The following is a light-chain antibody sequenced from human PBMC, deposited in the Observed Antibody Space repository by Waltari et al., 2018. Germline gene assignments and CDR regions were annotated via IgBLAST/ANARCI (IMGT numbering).Light chain of an antibody. CDR2: WAS. V-gene: IGKV4-1*01. Sequence: DIVMTQSPDSLAVSLGERATINCQSSQSVLYSSNNKNYLAWYQQKPRQPPRLIIYWASTRESGVPERFSGSGSGTDFTLTISSLQAEDVAVYHCQQYYSSPSTFGQGTKVEIK. J-gene: IGKJ1*01. CDR3: QQYYSSPST. CDR1: QSVLYSSNNKNY.